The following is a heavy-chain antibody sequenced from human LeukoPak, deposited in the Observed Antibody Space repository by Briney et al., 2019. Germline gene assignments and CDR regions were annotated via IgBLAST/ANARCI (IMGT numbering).Heavy chain of an antibody. CDR3: ARHGGYIPYFDY. J-gene: IGHJ4*02. D-gene: IGHD2-15*01. CDR1: GGPISSYY. Sequence: SETLSLTCTVSGGPISSYYWSWIRQPPGKGLEWIGYIYYSGSTNYNSSLKSRVTISVDTSKNQFSLKLSSVTAADTAMYYCARHGGYIPYFDYWGQGTLVTVSS. CDR2: IYYSGST. V-gene: IGHV4-59*08.